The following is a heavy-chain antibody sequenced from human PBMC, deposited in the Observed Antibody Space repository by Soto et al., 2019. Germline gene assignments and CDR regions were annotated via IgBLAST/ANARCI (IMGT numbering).Heavy chain of an antibody. D-gene: IGHD3-22*01. V-gene: IGHV4-34*01. CDR2: IDHTGST. CDR3: ARRGGGYYPYYFDY. J-gene: IGHJ4*02. CDR1: SGSFSGYY. Sequence: QVQLQQWGAGLLKPSETLSLACAVYSGSFSGYYWSWIRQPPGKGLEWIGEIDHTGSTNYNPSLKSRVTISADTSKNRFSLKLTSVTAADTAVYYCARRGGGYYPYYFDYWGQGGLVTVSS.